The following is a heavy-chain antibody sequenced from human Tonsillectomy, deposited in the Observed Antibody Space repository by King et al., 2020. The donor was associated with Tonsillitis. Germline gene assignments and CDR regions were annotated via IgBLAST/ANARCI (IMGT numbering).Heavy chain of an antibody. CDR2: ITGSGGDT. Sequence: VQLVESGGGLVQPGGSLRLSCAASGFTFSNYAMTWVRQAPGKGLEWVSTITGSGGDTYYADSVKGRFTISRDSSKNTLYLQMNSLRVEDTAVYYCAKDGIGGNYYYYDMDVWGEGTTVTVSS. J-gene: IGHJ6*03. D-gene: IGHD3-16*01. CDR1: GFTFSNYA. CDR3: AKDGIGGNYYYYDMDV. V-gene: IGHV3-23*04.